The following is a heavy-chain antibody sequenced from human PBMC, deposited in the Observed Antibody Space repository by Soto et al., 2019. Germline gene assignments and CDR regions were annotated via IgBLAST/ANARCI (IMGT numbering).Heavy chain of an antibody. CDR2: ISSSGSTI. Sequence: HPGGSLRLSCATSGFTFSSFEMSWVRQAPGKGLEWVSYISSSGSTIYYADSVKGRFTISRDNAKNSLYLQLNSLRAQDTAVYYCARGHILTGAKYNWFDPWGQGTLVTVSS. J-gene: IGHJ5*02. CDR3: ARGHILTGAKYNWFDP. D-gene: IGHD3-9*01. CDR1: GFTFSSFE. V-gene: IGHV3-48*03.